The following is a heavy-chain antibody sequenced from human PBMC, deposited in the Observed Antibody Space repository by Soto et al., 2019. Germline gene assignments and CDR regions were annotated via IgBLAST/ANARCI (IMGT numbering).Heavy chain of an antibody. CDR3: ARSRDGYNPLDD. V-gene: IGHV4-59*01. Sequence: SETLSLTCTVSGGSISSYYWSWIRQPPGKGLEWIGYIYYSGSTNYNPSLKSRVTISVDTSKNQFSLKLSSVTAADTAVYYCARSRDGYNPLDDWGQGTLVTVSS. D-gene: IGHD5-12*01. CDR1: GGSISSYY. J-gene: IGHJ4*02. CDR2: IYYSGST.